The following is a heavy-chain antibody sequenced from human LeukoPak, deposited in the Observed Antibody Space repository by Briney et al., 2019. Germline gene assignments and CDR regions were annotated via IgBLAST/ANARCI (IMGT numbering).Heavy chain of an antibody. Sequence: GGSLRLSCATSGFSFSSYAMSWVRQAPGKGLEWVSAMSSSDDGRYYAASVRGRFTISRDTSRSTLYLQMNSLRAEDTAFYYCAKSGRYYYDSSAYPGLDYWGQGTLVTVSS. CDR2: MSSSDDGR. CDR1: GFSFSSYA. V-gene: IGHV3-23*01. D-gene: IGHD3-22*01. CDR3: AKSGRYYYDSSAYPGLDY. J-gene: IGHJ4*02.